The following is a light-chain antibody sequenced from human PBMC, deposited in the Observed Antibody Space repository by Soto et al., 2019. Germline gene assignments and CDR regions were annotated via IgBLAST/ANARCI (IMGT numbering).Light chain of an antibody. CDR2: DVT. Sequence: QSALTQAASVSGSPGQSITIFCTGSSSDVGGYNYVSRYQQYPGKAPKPLISDVTNRPSGISNRFSGSKSGNTASLSISGLQADDEADYYCSSYTRGNTLFVFGTGTKLTVL. CDR3: SSYTRGNTLFV. J-gene: IGLJ1*01. V-gene: IGLV2-14*01. CDR1: SSDVGGYNY.